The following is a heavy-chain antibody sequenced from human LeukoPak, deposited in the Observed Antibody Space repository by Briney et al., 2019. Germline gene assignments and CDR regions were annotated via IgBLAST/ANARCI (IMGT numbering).Heavy chain of an antibody. V-gene: IGHV3-9*01. J-gene: IGHJ4*02. CDR1: GFTFDDYA. CDR3: AKGDVSVADSFDY. Sequence: QPGRSLRLSCAASGFTFDDYAMHWVRQAPGKGLEWVSGISGNSGSIAYADSVKGRFTISRYNARNSLYLQMNSLRPEDTALYYCAKGDVSVADSFDYWGRGTLVTVSS. CDR2: ISGNSGSI. D-gene: IGHD6-19*01.